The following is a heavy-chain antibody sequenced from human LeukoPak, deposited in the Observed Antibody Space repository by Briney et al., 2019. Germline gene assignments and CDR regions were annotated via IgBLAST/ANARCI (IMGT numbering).Heavy chain of an antibody. Sequence: GGSLRLSCAASGFTFSSYGMHWVRQAPGKGLEWVAVIWYDGSNKYYADSVKGRFTISRDNSKNTLYLQMNSLRAEDTAVYYCARDSERIWFGRQDYWGQGTLVTVSS. CDR3: ARDSERIWFGRQDY. V-gene: IGHV3-33*01. D-gene: IGHD3-10*01. CDR2: IWYDGSNK. J-gene: IGHJ4*02. CDR1: GFTFSSYG.